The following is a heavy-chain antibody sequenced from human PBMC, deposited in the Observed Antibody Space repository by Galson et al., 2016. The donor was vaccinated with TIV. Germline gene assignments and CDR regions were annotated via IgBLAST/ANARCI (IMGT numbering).Heavy chain of an antibody. CDR1: GFSLSATGMS. CDR3: ARMPLPTEYYETSGNSGAFDF. J-gene: IGHJ3*01. CDR2: IDWDDGI. Sequence: PALVKPTQTLTLTCTFSGFSLSATGMSVSWIRQPPGKALEWLARIDWDDGIYFSTSLRTRLHISKDTSKNQVVLTMTNMDPVDTATYFCARMPLPTEYYETSGNSGAFDFWGQGTKVTVSS. D-gene: IGHD3-16*01. V-gene: IGHV2-70*11.